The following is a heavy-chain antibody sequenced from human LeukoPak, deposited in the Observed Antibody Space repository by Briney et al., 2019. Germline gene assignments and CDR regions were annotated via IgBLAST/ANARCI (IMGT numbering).Heavy chain of an antibody. J-gene: IGHJ4*02. D-gene: IGHD5-12*01. CDR2: IYYSGST. Sequence: SETLSLTCTVSGGSISSGGYYWSWIRQHPGKGLEWIGYIYYSGSTYYNPSLKSRVTISVYTSKNQFSLKLSSVTAADTAVYYCARAGSPGEMATIPFDYWGQGTLVTVSS. CDR3: ARAGSPGEMATIPFDY. V-gene: IGHV4-31*03. CDR1: GGSISSGGYY.